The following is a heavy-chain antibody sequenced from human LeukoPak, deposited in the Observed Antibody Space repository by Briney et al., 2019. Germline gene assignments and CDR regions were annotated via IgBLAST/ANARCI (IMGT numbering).Heavy chain of an antibody. CDR3: ARGHYYDSSGIFDY. Sequence: GGSLRLSCAASGFTFSSYAMHWVRQAPGKGLEWVAVISYDGSNKYYADSVKGRFTISRDNSKNTLYLQMNSLRAEDTAVYYCARGHYYDSSGIFDYWGQGTLVTVSS. CDR1: GFTFSSYA. D-gene: IGHD3-22*01. CDR2: ISYDGSNK. J-gene: IGHJ4*02. V-gene: IGHV3-30*04.